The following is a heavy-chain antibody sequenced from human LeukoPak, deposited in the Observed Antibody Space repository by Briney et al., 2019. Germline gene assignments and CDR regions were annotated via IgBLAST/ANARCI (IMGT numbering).Heavy chain of an antibody. CDR1: GFTFSSYW. D-gene: IGHD6-19*01. Sequence: GGSLRLSCAASGFTFSSYWMSWVRQAPGKGLEWVANIKQDGSEKYYVDSVKGRFTISRDNAKNSLYLQMNSLRAEDTAVYYCARVDLGVAGPIDYWGQGTLVTVSS. CDR2: IKQDGSEK. V-gene: IGHV3-7*01. J-gene: IGHJ4*02. CDR3: ARVDLGVAGPIDY.